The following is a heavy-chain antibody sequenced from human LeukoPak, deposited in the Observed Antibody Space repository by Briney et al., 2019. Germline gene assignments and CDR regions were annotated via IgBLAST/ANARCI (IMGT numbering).Heavy chain of an antibody. J-gene: IGHJ6*03. CDR2: IKQDGSEK. CDR3: AREAESSSRYPYMDV. CDR1: GFTFSSYW. V-gene: IGHV3-7*01. D-gene: IGHD6-6*01. Sequence: GGSLRLSCAASGFTFSSYWMSWVRQAPGKGLEWVANIKQDGSEKYYVDSVKGRFTISRDNAKNSLYLQMNSLRAEDTAVYYCAREAESSSRYPYMDVWGKGTTVTVSS.